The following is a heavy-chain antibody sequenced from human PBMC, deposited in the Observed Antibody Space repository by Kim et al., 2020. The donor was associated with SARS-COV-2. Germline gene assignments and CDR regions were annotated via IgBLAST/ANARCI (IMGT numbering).Heavy chain of an antibody. CDR3: ARNGAYSSSSPPFGY. V-gene: IGHV1-69*13. CDR2: IIPIFGTA. D-gene: IGHD6-6*01. CDR1: GGTFSSYA. J-gene: IGHJ4*02. Sequence: SVKVSCKASGGTFSSYAISWVRQAPGQGLEWMGGIIPIFGTANYAQKFQGRVTITADESTSTAYMELSSLRSEDTAVYYCARNGAYSSSSPPFGYWGQGTLVTVSS.